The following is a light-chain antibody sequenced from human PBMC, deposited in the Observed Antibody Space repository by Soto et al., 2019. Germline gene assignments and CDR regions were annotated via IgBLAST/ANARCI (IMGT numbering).Light chain of an antibody. CDR3: GTWDSSLSAVV. Sequence: QSVLTQPPSVSAAPGQKVTISCSGSSSNIGNNYVSWYQQLPGTAPKLLIYENNKRPSGIPDRFSGSKSGTSATLGITGLQTGDEADYYCGTWDSSLSAVVFGGGTQLNVL. J-gene: IGLJ2*01. V-gene: IGLV1-51*02. CDR1: SSNIGNNY. CDR2: ENN.